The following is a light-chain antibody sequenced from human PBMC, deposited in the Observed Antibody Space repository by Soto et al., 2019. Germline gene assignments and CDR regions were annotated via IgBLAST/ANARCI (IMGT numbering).Light chain of an antibody. CDR2: LND. CDR3: AVWDDNLHARV. V-gene: IGLV1-44*01. Sequence: QSVLTQPPSASGTPGQTVTISCSGSDSNIGSNPLNWFQQLPGAAPTLLIYLNDQRPSGVPARFSGSKSGTSASLAISGLQSEDEADYYCAVWDDNLHARVFGGGTKLTVL. CDR1: DSNIGSNP. J-gene: IGLJ3*02.